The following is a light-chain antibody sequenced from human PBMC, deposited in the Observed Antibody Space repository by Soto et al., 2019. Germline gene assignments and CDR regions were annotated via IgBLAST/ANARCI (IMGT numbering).Light chain of an antibody. J-gene: IGKJ1*01. V-gene: IGKV3-20*01. CDR2: GAS. Sequence: EIWMTRSQAIQTVSPGERSSLSCRASQSVGSTVAWYQQKPGQAPRLLIYGASSRATGIPDRFSGSGSGTDFTLTISRLEPEDFAVYYCQQYGSSPRTFGQGSIVDIK. CDR3: QQYGSSPRT. CDR1: QSVGST.